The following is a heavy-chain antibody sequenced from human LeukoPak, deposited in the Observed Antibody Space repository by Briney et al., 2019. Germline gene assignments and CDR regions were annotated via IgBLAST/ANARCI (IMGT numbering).Heavy chain of an antibody. Sequence: GGSLRLSCAASGFTFSSYSMNWVRQAPGKGLEWVSSISSSSSYIYYADSVKGRFTISRDNAKNSLYLQMNSLRAEDMALYYCAKDKVAVAGTFGFFDYWGQGTLVTVSS. CDR3: AKDKVAVAGTFGFFDY. CDR1: GFTFSSYS. D-gene: IGHD6-19*01. J-gene: IGHJ4*02. CDR2: ISSSSSYI. V-gene: IGHV3-21*04.